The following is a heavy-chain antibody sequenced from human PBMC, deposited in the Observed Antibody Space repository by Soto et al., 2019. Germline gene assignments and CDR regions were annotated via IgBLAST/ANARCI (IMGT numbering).Heavy chain of an antibody. CDR2: IIPMVNIA. J-gene: IGHJ5*02. Sequence: QVQLVQSGAEVKKPGSPVKISCRASGGSLTNFGITWVRQAPGLGLEWMGRIIPMVNIASYAQKFQCRVTITADKSTNTAYMELTSLRSDDTAIYYCARVATETNWGSQNSGFDWFDPWGQGTLVTVSS. V-gene: IGHV1-69*04. CDR1: GGSLTNFG. CDR3: ARVATETNWGSQNSGFDWFDP. D-gene: IGHD7-27*01.